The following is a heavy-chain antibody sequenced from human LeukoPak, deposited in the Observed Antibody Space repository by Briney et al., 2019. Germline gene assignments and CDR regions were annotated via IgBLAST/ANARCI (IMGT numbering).Heavy chain of an antibody. CDR2: ISGSGGST. Sequence: GGSLRLSCAASGFTFSNAWMSWVRQAPGKGLEWVSAISGSGGSTYYADSVKGRFTISRDNSKNTLYLQMNSLRAEDTAVYYCAKDYPTVTLYYYYGMDVWGQGTTVTVSS. D-gene: IGHD4-11*01. V-gene: IGHV3-23*01. J-gene: IGHJ6*02. CDR1: GFTFSNAW. CDR3: AKDYPTVTLYYYYGMDV.